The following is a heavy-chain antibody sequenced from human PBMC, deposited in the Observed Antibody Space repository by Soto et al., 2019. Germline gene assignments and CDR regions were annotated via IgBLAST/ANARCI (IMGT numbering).Heavy chain of an antibody. CDR2: IKQDGSEK. V-gene: IGHV3-7*01. CDR1: GFTFSSYW. J-gene: IGHJ6*03. D-gene: IGHD3-3*01. Sequence: PGGSLRLSCAASGFTFSSYWMSWVRQAPGKGLEWVANIKQDGSEKYYVDSVKGRFTISRDNAKNSLYLQMNSLRAEDTAVYYCARDLDYDFWSGYYYYMDVWGKGTTVTVSS. CDR3: ARDLDYDFWSGYYYYMDV.